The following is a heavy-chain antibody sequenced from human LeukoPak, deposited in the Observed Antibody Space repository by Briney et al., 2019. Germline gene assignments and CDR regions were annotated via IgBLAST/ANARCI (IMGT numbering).Heavy chain of an antibody. CDR2: IWYDGSNK. CDR1: GFTFSSYG. D-gene: IGHD5-18*01. V-gene: IGHV3-33*06. CDR3: AKDRRGYSYGLYYFDY. Sequence: PGGSLRLSCAASGFTFSSYGMHWVRQAPGKGLEWVAVIWYDGSNKYYADSVKGRFTISRDNSKNTLYLQMNSLRAEDTAVYYCAKDRRGYSYGLYYFDYWGQGTLVTVSS. J-gene: IGHJ4*02.